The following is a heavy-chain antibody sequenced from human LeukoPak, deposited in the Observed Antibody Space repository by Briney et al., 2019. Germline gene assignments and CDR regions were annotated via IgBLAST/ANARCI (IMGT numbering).Heavy chain of an antibody. D-gene: IGHD3-22*01. J-gene: IGHJ4*02. CDR2: ISSSSTI. CDR1: GFTFSSYR. V-gene: IGHV3-48*02. Sequence: PGGSLRLSCTASGFTFSSYRMDWVRQAPGKGLEWVSYISSSSTIYYADSVKGRFTISRDNAKNSLYLQMNSLRDEDTAVYYCARDQYYYDSSGYYPIKFDYWGQGTLVTVSS. CDR3: ARDQYYYDSSGYYPIKFDY.